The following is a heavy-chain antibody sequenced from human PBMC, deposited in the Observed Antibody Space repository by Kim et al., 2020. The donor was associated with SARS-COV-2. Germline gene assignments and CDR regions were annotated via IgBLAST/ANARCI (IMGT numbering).Heavy chain of an antibody. CDR3: ARVLLSHDNNPLAAYDL. V-gene: IGHV3-66*01. Sequence: GGSLRLSCAASGFTVSSNYMTWVRQAPGKGLEWLSVIYPDGNTYHADSVKGRFTISRDNSKNMVYFQMNTLRAEDTAVYYCARVLLSHDNNPLAAYDLWGQGTMVTVSS. CDR1: GFTVSSNY. J-gene: IGHJ3*01. D-gene: IGHD2-21*02. CDR2: IYPDGNT.